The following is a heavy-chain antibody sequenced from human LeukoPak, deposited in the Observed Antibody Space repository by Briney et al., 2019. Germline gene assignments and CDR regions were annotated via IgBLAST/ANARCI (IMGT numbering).Heavy chain of an antibody. CDR1: GGSISSGDYY. Sequence: PSETLSLTCTVSGGSISSGDYYWSWIRQPPGKGLEWVGYVYYSASTFYQPALQSRVTLSVDTSKNQFYLKLSSGTAADSAVYYCARRGGAYHRGSYDYWGQGTLVTVSS. CDR2: VYYSAST. CDR3: ARRGGAYHRGSYDY. J-gene: IGHJ4*02. V-gene: IGHV4-30-4*01. D-gene: IGHD1-26*01.